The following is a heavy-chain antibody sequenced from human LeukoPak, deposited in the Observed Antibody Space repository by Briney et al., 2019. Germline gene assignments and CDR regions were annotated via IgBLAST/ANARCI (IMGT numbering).Heavy chain of an antibody. CDR2: IYHGDSDI. J-gene: IGHJ4*02. D-gene: IGHD3-10*01. CDR3: ARLGRSFGELPLSY. Sequence: GEALKISCKGSGYSFTNYWIGWVRQMPGKGLEWMGIIYHGDSDIRYSPSFHGQVTISADKSISTAYLQWSRLKVSDTVMYYCARLGRSFGELPLSYWGQGTLVTVSS. CDR1: GYSFTNYW. V-gene: IGHV5-51*01.